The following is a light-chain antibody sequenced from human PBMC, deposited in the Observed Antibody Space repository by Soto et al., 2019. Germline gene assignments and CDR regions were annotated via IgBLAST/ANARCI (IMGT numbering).Light chain of an antibody. Sequence: EIVLTQSPGTLSLSPGERATLSCRASQSVSSSYFAWYQQKPDQAPRLLIYGASSRATGIPDRFSGSGSVTDFTLTISSLEPEDFAVYYCQQYGSSPYTFGRGTKLEIK. J-gene: IGKJ2*01. CDR2: GAS. CDR1: QSVSSSY. CDR3: QQYGSSPYT. V-gene: IGKV3-20*01.